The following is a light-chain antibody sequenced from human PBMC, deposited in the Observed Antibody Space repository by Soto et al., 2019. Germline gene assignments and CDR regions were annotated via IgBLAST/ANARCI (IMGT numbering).Light chain of an antibody. J-gene: IGKJ5*01. Sequence: IQMTQSPSSLSASVVYRVTITCQATQDIRKYLNWYQQKPGKAPKLLIYDASSLETGVPSRFSGSGSGTDFTLTISSLQPEDFATYYCQQYNSYPITFGQGTRLEIK. CDR3: QQYNSYPIT. CDR2: DAS. CDR1: QDIRKY. V-gene: IGKV1-33*01.